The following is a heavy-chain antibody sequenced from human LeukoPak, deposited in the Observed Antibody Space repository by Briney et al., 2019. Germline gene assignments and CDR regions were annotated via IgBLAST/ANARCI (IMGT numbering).Heavy chain of an antibody. J-gene: IGHJ4*02. V-gene: IGHV3-21*01. CDR2: ISSSSSYI. CDR3: ARDIAAAGTGSY. CDR1: GFTFSSYS. D-gene: IGHD6-13*01. Sequence: PGRSLRLSCAASGFTFSSYSMNWVRQAPGKGLEWVSSISSSSSYIYYADSVKGRFTISRDNAKNSLYLQMNSLRAEDTAVYYCARDIAAAGTGSYWGQGTLVTVSS.